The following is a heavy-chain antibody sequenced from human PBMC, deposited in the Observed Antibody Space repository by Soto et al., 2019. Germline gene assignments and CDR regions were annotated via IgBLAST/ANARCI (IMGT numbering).Heavy chain of an antibody. J-gene: IGHJ6*02. D-gene: IGHD7-27*01. CDR3: AREWGLLPYYVMNV. CDR1: CDSVTSGSYY. V-gene: IGHV4-61*03. CDR2: ISYTGRT. Sequence: KTSETLSLTCIVSCDSVTSGSYYWTWLRQPPGEGLEWIGYISYTGRTKYNPSLQSRVTISVDTSKNDFSLNLSSVTAADTAVYFCAREWGLLPYYVMNVWGHGTAVTVSS.